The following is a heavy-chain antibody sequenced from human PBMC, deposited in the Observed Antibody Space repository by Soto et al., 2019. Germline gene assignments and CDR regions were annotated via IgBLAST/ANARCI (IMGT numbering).Heavy chain of an antibody. V-gene: IGHV4-34*01. CDR2: INHSGST. D-gene: IGHD2-2*01. Sequence: SETLSLTCAVYGGSFSGYYWSWVRQPPGKGLEWIGDINHSGSTNYNPSLKSRVTISVDTSKKQFSLKLSSVTAADTAVYYCAKVPQSRDLDWFDPWGQGTLVTVSS. CDR1: GGSFSGYY. CDR3: AKVPQSRDLDWFDP. J-gene: IGHJ5*02.